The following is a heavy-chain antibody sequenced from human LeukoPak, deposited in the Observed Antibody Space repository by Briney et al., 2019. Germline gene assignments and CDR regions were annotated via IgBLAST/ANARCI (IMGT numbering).Heavy chain of an antibody. D-gene: IGHD1-26*01. CDR3: ASSGSYRFDY. CDR1: GFTFSSYG. V-gene: IGHV3-33*01. Sequence: GGSLRLSCAASGFTFSSYGMHWVRQAPGKGLEWVAVIWYDGSNKYYAESVKGRFTISRDNSKNTLYLQMNSLRAEDTAVYYCASSGSYRFDYWGQGTLVTVSS. J-gene: IGHJ4*02. CDR2: IWYDGSNK.